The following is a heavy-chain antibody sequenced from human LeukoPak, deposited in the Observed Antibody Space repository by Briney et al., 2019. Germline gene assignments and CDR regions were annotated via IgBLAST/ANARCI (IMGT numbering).Heavy chain of an antibody. CDR3: ARGRRSGGSCYSDY. CDR2: INPNSGGT. Sequence: GASVKVSCNASGYTFTGYYMHWVRQAPGQGLEWMGRINPNSGGTNYAQKFQGRVTMTRDTSISTAYMELSRLRSDDTAVYYCARGRRSGGSCYSDYWGQGTLVTVSS. J-gene: IGHJ4*02. CDR1: GYTFTGYY. D-gene: IGHD2-15*01. V-gene: IGHV1-2*06.